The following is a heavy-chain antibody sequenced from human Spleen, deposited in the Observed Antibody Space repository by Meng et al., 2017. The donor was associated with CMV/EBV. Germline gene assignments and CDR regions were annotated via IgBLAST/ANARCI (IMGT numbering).Heavy chain of an antibody. CDR1: GITFSSFW. CDR3: ARDEGKEWLFDY. D-gene: IGHD3-3*01. Sequence: GGSLRLSCAASGITFSSFWMSWVRQAPGKGLEWVGWINPHNGNTIYAQKFQDRVTMTRDMSLNTAYVELSRLTSDDTAVYYCARDEGKEWLFDYWGQGTLVTVSS. J-gene: IGHJ4*02. V-gene: IGHV1-2*02. CDR2: INPHNGNT.